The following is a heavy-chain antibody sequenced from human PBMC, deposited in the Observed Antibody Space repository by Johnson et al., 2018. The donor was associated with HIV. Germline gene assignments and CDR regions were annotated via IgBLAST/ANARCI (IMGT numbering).Heavy chain of an antibody. CDR3: ARAINDAFDI. Sequence: QVLLVESGGGVVQPGRSLRLSCAASGFTFSSYPMHWVRQAPGKGLEWVAVISYDGSNKYYADSVKGRLTISRDNAKNSLYLQMNSLRAEDTAVYFCARAINDAFDIWGQGTMVTVSP. J-gene: IGHJ3*02. CDR2: ISYDGSNK. V-gene: IGHV3-30*04. CDR1: GFTFSSYP.